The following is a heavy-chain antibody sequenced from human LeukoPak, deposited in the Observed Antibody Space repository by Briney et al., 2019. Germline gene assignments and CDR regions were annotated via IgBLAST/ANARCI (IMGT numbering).Heavy chain of an antibody. Sequence: GGSLRLSCAASGFTLSSYGMSWVRQAPGKGLEWVSSISSSSSSYIYYADSVKGRFTISRDNAKNSLYLQMNSLRAEDTAVYYCAREEWELRAAAFDYWGQGTLVTVSS. J-gene: IGHJ4*02. D-gene: IGHD1-26*01. CDR3: AREEWELRAAAFDY. V-gene: IGHV3-21*01. CDR1: GFTLSSYG. CDR2: ISSSSSSYI.